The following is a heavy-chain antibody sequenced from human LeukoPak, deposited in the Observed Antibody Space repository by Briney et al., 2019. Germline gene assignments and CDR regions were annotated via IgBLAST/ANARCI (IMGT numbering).Heavy chain of an antibody. CDR1: GFTFSTYW. V-gene: IGHV3-7*03. CDR3: AREGTFGDYRASGDH. J-gene: IGHJ4*02. D-gene: IGHD2-21*02. CDR2: IKQDGSQK. Sequence: PGGSLRLSCEASGFTFSTYWMKWVRQAPGKGLEWVANIKQDGSQKYYVDSVKGRFIISRDNAKNSPYLQMNSVRAEDTAVYYCAREGTFGDYRASGDHWGQGALVTVSS.